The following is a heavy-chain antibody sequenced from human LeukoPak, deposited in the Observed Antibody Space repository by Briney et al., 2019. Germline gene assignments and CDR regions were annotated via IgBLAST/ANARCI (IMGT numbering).Heavy chain of an antibody. V-gene: IGHV3-33*01. D-gene: IGHD5-12*01. CDR3: ARDRRGYSGYALTFDY. CDR1: GFTFSSYG. Sequence: PGRSLRLSCAASGFTFSSYGMHWVRQAPGKGLEWVAVIWYDGSNKYYADSVKGRFTISRDNSKNTLYLQMNSLRAEDTAVYYCARDRRGYSGYALTFDYWGQGTLVTVSS. J-gene: IGHJ4*02. CDR2: IWYDGSNK.